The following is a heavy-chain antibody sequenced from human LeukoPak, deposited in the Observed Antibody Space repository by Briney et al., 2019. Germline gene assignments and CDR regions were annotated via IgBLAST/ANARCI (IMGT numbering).Heavy chain of an antibody. CDR1: GFTFSSYS. J-gene: IGHJ4*02. D-gene: IGHD2-21*01. CDR2: ISGSGGST. Sequence: PGGSLRLSCAASGFTFSSYSMNWVRQAPGKGLEWVSAISGSGGSTYYADSVKGRFTISRVNSKNTLYLQMNSLRAEDTAVYYCAKSLWYFDYWGQGTLVTVSS. CDR3: AKSLWYFDY. V-gene: IGHV3-23*01.